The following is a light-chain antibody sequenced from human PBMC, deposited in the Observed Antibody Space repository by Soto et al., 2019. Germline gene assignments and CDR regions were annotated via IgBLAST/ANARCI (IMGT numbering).Light chain of an antibody. CDR3: SSYTSSCTLVV. Sequence: QSALTQPASVSGSPGQSITISCTGTSSDVGGYNYVSWYQQHPGKAPKLMIYDVSNRPSGLSNRFSGSKSGNTASLTISGLQAEDEAEYYCSSYTSSCTLVVFGGGTKLTVL. CDR1: SSDVGGYNY. J-gene: IGLJ2*01. CDR2: DVS. V-gene: IGLV2-14*01.